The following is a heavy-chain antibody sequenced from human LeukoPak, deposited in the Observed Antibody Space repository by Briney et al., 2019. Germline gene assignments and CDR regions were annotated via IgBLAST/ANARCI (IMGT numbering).Heavy chain of an antibody. D-gene: IGHD4-17*01. V-gene: IGHV3-30*18. CDR2: ISYDGSNK. CDR3: AKVATVTTDY. J-gene: IGHJ4*02. CDR1: GFTFSSYG. Sequence: GGSLRLSCAASGFTFSSYGMHWVRRAPGKGLEWVAVISYDGSNKYYADSVKGRFTISRDNSKNTLYLQMNSLRAEDTAVYYCAKVATVTTDYWGQGTLVTVSS.